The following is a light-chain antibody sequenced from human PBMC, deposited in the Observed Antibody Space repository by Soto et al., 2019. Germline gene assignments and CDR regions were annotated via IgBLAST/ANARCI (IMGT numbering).Light chain of an antibody. J-gene: IGKJ5*01. Sequence: EIVMTQSPATLSVSAGERATLSCRARQSVRSNLAWYQQKPGQAPTLLIYDASTRATGIPARFSGSGSGTEFILTISSLQSADFGVYYCQQYNNWPPIIFGQGTRLEI. V-gene: IGKV3D-15*01. CDR2: DAS. CDR1: QSVRSN. CDR3: QQYNNWPPII.